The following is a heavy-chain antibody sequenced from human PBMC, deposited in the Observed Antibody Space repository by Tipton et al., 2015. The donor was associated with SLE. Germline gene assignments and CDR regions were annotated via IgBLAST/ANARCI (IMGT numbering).Heavy chain of an antibody. CDR1: GYSISSGYY. J-gene: IGHJ4*02. CDR2: IYHSGST. Sequence: TLSLTCTVSGYSISSGYYWGWIRQPPGKGLEWIGSIYHSGSTYYNPSLKSRVTISVDTSKNQFSLKLGSVTAADTAVYYCARKKGAIAAFDYWGQGTLVTVSS. CDR3: ARKKGAIAAFDY. V-gene: IGHV4-38-2*02. D-gene: IGHD1-26*01.